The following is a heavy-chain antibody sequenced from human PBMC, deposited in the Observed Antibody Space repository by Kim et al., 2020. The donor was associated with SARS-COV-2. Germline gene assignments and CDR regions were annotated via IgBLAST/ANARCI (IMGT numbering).Heavy chain of an antibody. J-gene: IGHJ4*02. D-gene: IGHD6-13*01. V-gene: IGHV3-11*05. CDR3: ARDYSSSRSTLFDY. CDR2: ISSSSSYT. CDR1: GFTFSDYY. Sequence: GGSLRLSCAASGFTFSDYYMSWIRQAPGKGLEWVSYISSSSSYTNYADSVKGRFTISRDNAKNSLYLQMNSLRAEDTAVYYCARDYSSSRSTLFDYWGQGTLVTVSS.